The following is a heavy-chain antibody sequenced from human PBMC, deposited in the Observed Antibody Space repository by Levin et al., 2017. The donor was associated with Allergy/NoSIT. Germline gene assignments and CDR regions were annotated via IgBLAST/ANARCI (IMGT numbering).Heavy chain of an antibody. Sequence: LSLTCAASGFTFSSYAMHWVRQAPGKGLEWVAVIWFDGYNKYYGDSVKGRFTISRDNSKNSLYQQMNSLRAEDTAVYYCARGEASFGGVIVHFDYWGQGTLVTVSS. CDR1: GFTFSSYA. CDR3: ARGEASFGGVIVHFDY. CDR2: IWFDGYNK. J-gene: IGHJ4*02. D-gene: IGHD3-16*02. V-gene: IGHV3-33*01.